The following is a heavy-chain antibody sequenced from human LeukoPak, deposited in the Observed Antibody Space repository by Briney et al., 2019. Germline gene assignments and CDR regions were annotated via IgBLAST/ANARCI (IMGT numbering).Heavy chain of an antibody. V-gene: IGHV1-69*04. D-gene: IGHD4-17*01. CDR1: GGTFSSYA. J-gene: IGHJ6*02. CDR3: ARVFQNEDYGDTSYYYYGMDV. Sequence: SVKVSCKASGGTFSSYAISWVRQAPGQGLEWMGRIIPILDIANYAQKFQGRVTITADKSTSTAYMELSSLRSEDTAVYYCARVFQNEDYGDTSYYYYGMDVWGQGTTVTVSS. CDR2: IIPILDIA.